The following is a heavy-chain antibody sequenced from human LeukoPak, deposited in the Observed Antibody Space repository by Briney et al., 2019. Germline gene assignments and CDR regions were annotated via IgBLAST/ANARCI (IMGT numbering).Heavy chain of an antibody. Sequence: GGSLRLSCAVSGFSLSTKYMSWVRQAPGKGLEWVSVIYSGGTTYYTASVKGRFTISRENSKNTLYLQMNSLRAEDTAVYYYARDRVSTVHPIDYWGQGTLVTVSS. CDR3: ARDRVSTVHPIDY. D-gene: IGHD6-6*01. CDR1: GFSLSTKY. J-gene: IGHJ4*02. V-gene: IGHV3-66*01. CDR2: IYSGGTT.